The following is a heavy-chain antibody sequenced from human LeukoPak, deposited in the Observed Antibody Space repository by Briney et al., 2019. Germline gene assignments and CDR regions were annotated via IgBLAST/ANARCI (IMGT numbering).Heavy chain of an antibody. Sequence: GGSLRLSCAASGFTFSSYGMHWVRQAPGKGLEWVAFIRYDGSNKYYADSVKGRFTISRDNSKNTLYLQMNSLRAEDTAVYYCAKCITMVRGVLGDDAFDIWGQGTMVTVSS. D-gene: IGHD3-10*01. CDR3: AKCITMVRGVLGDDAFDI. CDR2: IRYDGSNK. V-gene: IGHV3-30*02. J-gene: IGHJ3*02. CDR1: GFTFSSYG.